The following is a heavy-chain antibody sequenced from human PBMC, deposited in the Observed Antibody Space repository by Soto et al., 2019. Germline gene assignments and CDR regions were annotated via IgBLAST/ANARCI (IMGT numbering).Heavy chain of an antibody. CDR1: GGSISSSSYY. Sequence: QLQLQESGPGLVKPSETLSLTCTVSGGSISSSSYYWGWIRQPPGKGLEWIGSIYYSGSTYYNPSLKSRVTISVDTSKNQFSLKLSSVTAADTAVYYCARPLQNREQWLVRGLDAFDIWGQGTMVTVSS. CDR3: ARPLQNREQWLVRGLDAFDI. J-gene: IGHJ3*02. V-gene: IGHV4-39*01. CDR2: IYYSGST. D-gene: IGHD6-19*01.